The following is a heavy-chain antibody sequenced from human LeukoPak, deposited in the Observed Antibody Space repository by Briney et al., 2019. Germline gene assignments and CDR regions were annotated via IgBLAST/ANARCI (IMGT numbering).Heavy chain of an antibody. CDR2: SSAYNGNT. CDR3: ARSSGGHTP. J-gene: IGHJ5*02. CDR1: GYTFTSYG. Sequence: ASVKVSFKSSGYTFTSYGISWVRQGPGQGLEWMGWSSAYNGNTNYAQKLQGRVTMTTDTSTSTAYMELRSLSSDDTAVYYCARSSGGHTPWGQGTLVTVSS. V-gene: IGHV1-18*01. D-gene: IGHD6-19*01.